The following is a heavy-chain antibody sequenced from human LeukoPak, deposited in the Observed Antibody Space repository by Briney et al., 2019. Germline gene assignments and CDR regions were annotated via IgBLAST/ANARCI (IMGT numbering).Heavy chain of an antibody. J-gene: IGHJ4*02. Sequence: ASVKVSRKTSGYAFNFYGLNWVRQAPGQGLEWMGFISLNNGNTHYEQKFQGRVTMAADTSTNTASLEVKSLRSDDTAVYYCQRITIFGVVMDFDYWGQGTLVTVSS. V-gene: IGHV1-18*04. CDR3: QRITIFGVVMDFDY. CDR1: GYAFNFYG. D-gene: IGHD3-3*01. CDR2: ISLNNGNT.